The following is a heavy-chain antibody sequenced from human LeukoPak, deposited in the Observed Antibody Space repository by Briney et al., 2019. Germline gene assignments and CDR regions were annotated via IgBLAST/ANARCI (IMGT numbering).Heavy chain of an antibody. D-gene: IGHD1-1*01. V-gene: IGHV5-51*01. Sequence: GESPKISCKGSGYSFTSYWIGWVRQMPGKGLEWMGIIYPGDSDTRYSPSFQGQVTISADKSISTAYLQWSSLKASDTAMYYCARQGIVQLEPEGAFDIWGQGTMVTVSS. CDR3: ARQGIVQLEPEGAFDI. CDR1: GYSFTSYW. J-gene: IGHJ3*02. CDR2: IYPGDSDT.